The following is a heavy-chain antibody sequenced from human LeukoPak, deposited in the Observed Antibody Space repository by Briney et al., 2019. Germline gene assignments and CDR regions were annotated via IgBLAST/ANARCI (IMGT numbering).Heavy chain of an antibody. V-gene: IGHV4-34*01. Sequence: SETLSLTCAVYGGSFSGYYWSWIRQPPGKGLEWIWEINHSGSTNYNPSLKSRVTISVDTSKNQFSLKLSSVTAADTAVYYCARRRNYYGSGSYYKPWGQGTLVTVSS. CDR1: GGSFSGYY. CDR2: INHSGST. D-gene: IGHD3-10*01. CDR3: ARRRNYYGSGSYYKP. J-gene: IGHJ5*02.